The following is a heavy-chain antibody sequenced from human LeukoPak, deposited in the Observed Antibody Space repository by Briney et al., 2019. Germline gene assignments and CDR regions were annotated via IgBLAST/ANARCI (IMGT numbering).Heavy chain of an antibody. CDR2: IYYSGST. CDR1: GGSISSSSYY. Sequence: SETLSLTCTVSGGSISSSSYYWGWIRQPPGKGLEWIGSIYYSGSTYYNPSLKSRVTISVDTSKNQFSLKLSSVTAADTAVYYCARQSGWELLDWLGAFDIWGQGTMVTVSS. V-gene: IGHV4-39*01. D-gene: IGHD1-26*01. CDR3: ARQSGWELLDWLGAFDI. J-gene: IGHJ3*02.